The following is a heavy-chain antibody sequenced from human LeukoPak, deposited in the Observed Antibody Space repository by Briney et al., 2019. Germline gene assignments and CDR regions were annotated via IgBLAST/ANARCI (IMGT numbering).Heavy chain of an antibody. CDR3: ARDRLQLQS. Sequence: SETLSLTCTVSGGSISNYYWNWIRQPPGKGLEWVGYIYYTGNTNYNPSLKSRVTISVDTSKNQFSLKLSSVTAADTAVYYCARDRLQLQSWGQGTLVTVSS. V-gene: IGHV4-59*01. CDR2: IYYTGNT. CDR1: GGSISNYY. J-gene: IGHJ5*02. D-gene: IGHD1-1*01.